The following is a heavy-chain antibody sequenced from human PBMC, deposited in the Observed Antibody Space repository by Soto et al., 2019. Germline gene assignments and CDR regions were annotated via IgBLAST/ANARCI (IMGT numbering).Heavy chain of an antibody. V-gene: IGHV4-39*01. CDR3: ARPGRYFDCIDS. Sequence: QLQLQQSGPGLVKPSETLSLTCTVSGGSISSSGYYWGWIRQPPGKGLEWIGSIYYTGITYSNPSLKGRVSISIDTSKNQFSLKLSSVTAADPAVYYCARPGRYFDCIDSWGQGTLVTVSS. CDR1: GGSISSSGYY. J-gene: IGHJ5*01. D-gene: IGHD3-9*01. CDR2: IYYTGIT.